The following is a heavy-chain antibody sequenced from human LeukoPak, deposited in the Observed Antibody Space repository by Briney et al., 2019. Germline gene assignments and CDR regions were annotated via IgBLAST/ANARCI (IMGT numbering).Heavy chain of an antibody. D-gene: IGHD5-18*01. CDR1: GYTFSSYG. CDR2: ISAHSGNT. V-gene: IGHV1-18*01. CDR3: ARSSYGYGSLIDY. Sequence: ASVKVSCKASGYTFSSYGISWVRQAPGQGLEWMGWISAHSGNTNYEEKLQGRVTMTTDTSTSTAYMELRSLRSDDTAVYYCARSSYGYGSLIDYWGQGTLVTVSS. J-gene: IGHJ4*02.